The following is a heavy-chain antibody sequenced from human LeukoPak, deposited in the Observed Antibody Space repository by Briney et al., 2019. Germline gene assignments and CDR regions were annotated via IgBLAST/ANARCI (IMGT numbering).Heavy chain of an antibody. CDR2: INHSGST. J-gene: IGHJ6*03. V-gene: IGHV4-34*01. D-gene: IGHD5-24*01. CDR1: GGSFSGYY. Sequence: SETLSLTCAVYGGSFSGYYWSWIRQPPRKGLEWIGEINHSGSTNYNPSLKSRVTISVDTSKNQFSLKLSSVTAADTAVYYCASLRRDGYNYYTYYYYYMDVWGEGTTVTVSS. CDR3: ASLRRDGYNYYTYYYYYMDV.